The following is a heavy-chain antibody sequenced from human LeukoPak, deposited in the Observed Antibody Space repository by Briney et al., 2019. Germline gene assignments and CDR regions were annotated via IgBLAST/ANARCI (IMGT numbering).Heavy chain of an antibody. D-gene: IGHD2-2*01. Sequence: PGGSLRLSCAASGFTVSSNYMSWVRQAPGKGLEWVSVIYSGGSTYYADSMKGRFTISRDNSKNTLYLQMNSLRAEDTAVYYCARGFGPAALDYWGQGTLVTVSS. CDR1: GFTVSSNY. J-gene: IGHJ4*02. V-gene: IGHV3-66*01. CDR2: IYSGGST. CDR3: ARGFGPAALDY.